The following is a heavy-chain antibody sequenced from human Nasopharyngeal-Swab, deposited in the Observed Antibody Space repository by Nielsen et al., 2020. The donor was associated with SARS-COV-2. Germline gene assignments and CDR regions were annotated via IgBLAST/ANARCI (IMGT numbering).Heavy chain of an antibody. Sequence: SETLFLTCIVYGGSLNSFYWSWIRQSPGKGLEWIGEINRSGSANYNPSLKSRVTISADTSSNQFSLKLTSVTAADTAVYYCARGQDCAGGSCYYYGMDVWGQGTTVTISS. J-gene: IGHJ6*02. D-gene: IGHD2-8*02. CDR1: GGSLNSFY. V-gene: IGHV4-34*01. CDR2: INRSGSA. CDR3: ARGQDCAGGSCYYYGMDV.